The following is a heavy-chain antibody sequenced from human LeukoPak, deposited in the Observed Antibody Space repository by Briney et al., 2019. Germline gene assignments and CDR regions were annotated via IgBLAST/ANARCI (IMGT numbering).Heavy chain of an antibody. V-gene: IGHV1-69*05. CDR1: GGSLSSEA. CDR3: GTKAGDCGGGTCYSIDY. D-gene: IGHD2-15*01. CDR2: IIPIFGTA. J-gene: IGHJ4*02. Sequence: SVKVSCKAFGGSLSSEAISWVRQAPGQGLEWMGGIIPIFGTANYAQKFQGRVTITTDESTSTAYMEVSSLRSEDTAVYYCGTKAGDCGGGTCYSIDYWGQGTLVTVSS.